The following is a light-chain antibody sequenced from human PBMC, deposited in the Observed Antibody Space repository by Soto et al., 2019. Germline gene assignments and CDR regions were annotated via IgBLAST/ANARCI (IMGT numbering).Light chain of an antibody. CDR1: SSDVGGYNY. V-gene: IGLV2-14*01. J-gene: IGLJ1*01. CDR3: SSYSSRSILV. CDR2: DVS. Sequence: QSVLTQPTSVSGSPGQSITISCTGTSSDVGGYNYVSWYQQHPGKAPKLMIYDVSNRPSGVSNRFSGSKSGNTASLTISGLQAEDEADYYCSSYSSRSILVFGTGTKVTVL.